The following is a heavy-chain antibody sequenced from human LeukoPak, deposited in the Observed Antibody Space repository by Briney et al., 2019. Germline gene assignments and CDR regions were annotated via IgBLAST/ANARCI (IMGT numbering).Heavy chain of an antibody. Sequence: PGGSLRLSSAASGFTFSSYSMNWVRQAPGKGLEWVSYISSSSSTIYYADSVKGRFTISRDNAKNSLYLQMNSLRAEDTAVYYCARGSGRYTDAFDIWGQGTMVTVSS. CDR2: ISSSSSTI. CDR1: GFTFSSYS. CDR3: ARGSGRYTDAFDI. V-gene: IGHV3-48*01. D-gene: IGHD2-2*02. J-gene: IGHJ3*02.